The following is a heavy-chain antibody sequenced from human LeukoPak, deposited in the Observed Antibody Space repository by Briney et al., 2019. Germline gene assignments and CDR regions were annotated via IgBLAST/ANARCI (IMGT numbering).Heavy chain of an antibody. D-gene: IGHD6-19*01. CDR1: GYSFTSYD. CDR2: VNPNSGNT. J-gene: IGHJ4*02. CDR3: ARGLAVAGTGY. V-gene: IGHV1-8*01. Sequence: ASVKVSCKASGYSFTSYDLSWVRQATGPGLEWMGWVNPNSGNTGYAQKFQGRVTMTRDTSISTAYMELTSLTSEDTAIYYCARGLAVAGTGYWGQGTLVTVPS.